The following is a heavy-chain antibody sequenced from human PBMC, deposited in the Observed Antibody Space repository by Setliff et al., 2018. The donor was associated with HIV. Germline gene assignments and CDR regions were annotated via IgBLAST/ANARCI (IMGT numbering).Heavy chain of an antibody. D-gene: IGHD3-16*01. J-gene: IGHJ5*01. V-gene: IGHV3-74*03. CDR3: ARGGANPSWFDS. CDR2: INTDGSSA. CDR1: GFTFSNYW. Sequence: GGFLRLSCVVSGFTFSNYWMNWVRQAPGKGLVWVSRINTDGSSATYADSVKGRFTNSRDNAKNTLYLQMDSLRAEDTAVYYCARGGANPSWFDSWGQGTLVTVSS.